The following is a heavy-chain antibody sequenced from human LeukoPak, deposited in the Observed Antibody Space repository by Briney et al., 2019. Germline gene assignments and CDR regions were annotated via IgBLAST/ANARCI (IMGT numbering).Heavy chain of an antibody. D-gene: IGHD3-3*01. J-gene: IGHJ4*02. V-gene: IGHV4-34*01. CDR1: GGSFSGYY. CDR2: INHSGST. CDR3: ARTYDFWSGYWVDY. Sequence: SETLSLTCAVYGGSFSGYYWSWIRQPPGKGLEWIGEINHSGSTNYNPSLKSRVTISVDTSKNQFSLKLSSVTAADTAVYYCARTYDFWSGYWVDYWGQGTLFTVSS.